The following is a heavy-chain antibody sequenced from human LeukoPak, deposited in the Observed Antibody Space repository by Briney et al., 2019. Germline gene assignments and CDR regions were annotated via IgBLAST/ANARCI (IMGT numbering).Heavy chain of an antibody. V-gene: IGHV3-53*01. CDR1: GFTVSSNY. J-gene: IGHJ4*02. CDR3: AHLYLNTGIAY. CDR2: IYSGGST. Sequence: GGSLRLSCAASGFTVSSNYMSWVRQAPGKGLEWVSVIYSGGSTYYADSVKGRFTTSRDDSKNTLYLQMTSLRVEDTATYYCAHLYLNTGIAYWGRGTRVTVSS. D-gene: IGHD2-2*02.